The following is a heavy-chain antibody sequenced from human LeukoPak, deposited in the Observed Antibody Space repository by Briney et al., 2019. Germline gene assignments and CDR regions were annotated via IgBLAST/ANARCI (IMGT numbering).Heavy chain of an antibody. Sequence: SETLSLTCTVSGYSISSGYYWGWIRQPPGKGLEWIGSIYHSGSTYYNPYLKSRVTISVDTSKNQFSLNLSSVTAADTAVYYCARGTGYCSGGSCYVIGRHLDYWGQGTLVTVSS. V-gene: IGHV4-38-2*02. CDR1: GYSISSGYY. D-gene: IGHD2-15*01. CDR2: IYHSGST. J-gene: IGHJ4*02. CDR3: ARGTGYCSGGSCYVIGRHLDY.